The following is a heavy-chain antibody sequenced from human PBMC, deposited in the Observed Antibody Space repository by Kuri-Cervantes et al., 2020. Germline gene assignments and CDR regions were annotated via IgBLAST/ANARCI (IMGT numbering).Heavy chain of an antibody. CDR3: AARPTESYYYDSSGYQRNFDY. V-gene: IGHV4-34*01. CDR2: INHSGST. D-gene: IGHD3-22*01. Sequence: SQTLSLTCAVYGGSFSGYYWSWIRQPPGKGLEWIGEINHSGSTNYNPSLKSRVTISVDTSKNQFSLKLSSVTAADTAVYYCAARPTESYYYDSSGYQRNFDYWGQGTLVTVSS. CDR1: GGSFSGYY. J-gene: IGHJ4*02.